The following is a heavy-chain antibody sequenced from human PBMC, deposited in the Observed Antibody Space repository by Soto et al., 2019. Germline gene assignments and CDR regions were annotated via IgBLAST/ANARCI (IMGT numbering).Heavy chain of an antibody. J-gene: IGHJ4*02. CDR1: GGTFSSYA. CDR2: IIPILGIA. Sequence: GASVKVSCKASGGTFSSYAISCVRQAPGQGLEWMGRIIPILGIANYAQKFQGRVTITADKSTSTAYMELSSLRSEDTAVYYCAREDRGPEYFDWLLGFDYWGQGTLVTVSS. D-gene: IGHD3-9*01. V-gene: IGHV1-69*04. CDR3: AREDRGPEYFDWLLGFDY.